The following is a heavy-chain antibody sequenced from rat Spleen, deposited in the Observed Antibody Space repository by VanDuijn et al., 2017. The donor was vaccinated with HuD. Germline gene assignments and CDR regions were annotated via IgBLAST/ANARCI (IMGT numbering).Heavy chain of an antibody. J-gene: IGHJ2*01. CDR1: GFTFSDYY. Sequence: EVQLVESGGGLVQTGRSLKLSCAASGFTFSDYYMAWVRQAPTKGLEWVAYISTGGGVTYYRDSVKGRFTISRDNAKSTLFLQMDSLRSEDAATYYCTTTGYNPFYFDYWGQGVMVTVSS. CDR3: TTTGYNPFYFDY. V-gene: IGHV5-27*01. CDR2: ISTGGGVT. D-gene: IGHD1-4*01.